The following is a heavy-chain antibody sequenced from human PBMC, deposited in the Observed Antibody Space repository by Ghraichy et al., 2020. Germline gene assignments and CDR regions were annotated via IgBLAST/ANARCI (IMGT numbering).Heavy chain of an antibody. CDR3: AGEDVGQTSNPDAFDI. J-gene: IGHJ3*02. Sequence: GGSLRLSCAASGFSFSSYAMHWVRQAPGKGLEWVGYISYSGGNNFYLDSVKGRFTISRDNSRSTLYLQMDSLRAEDTAIYYCAGEDVGQTSNPDAFDIWGQGTMVTVSS. D-gene: IGHD1-26*01. CDR1: GFSFSSYA. CDR2: ISYSGGNN. V-gene: IGHV3-30*03.